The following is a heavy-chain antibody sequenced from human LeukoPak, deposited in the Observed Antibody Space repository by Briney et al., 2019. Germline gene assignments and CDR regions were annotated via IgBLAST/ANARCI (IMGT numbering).Heavy chain of an antibody. J-gene: IGHJ3*02. CDR1: GFTFDDYA. V-gene: IGHV3-9*03. Sequence: PGGSLRLSCAASGFTFDDYAMHWVRQAPGKGLEWVSGISWNSGSIGYADSVKGRFTISRDNAKNSLYLQMNSLRAEDMALYYCAKSALPPQHDAFDIWGQGTMVTVSS. CDR3: AKSALPPQHDAFDI. CDR2: ISWNSGSI. D-gene: IGHD3-16*02.